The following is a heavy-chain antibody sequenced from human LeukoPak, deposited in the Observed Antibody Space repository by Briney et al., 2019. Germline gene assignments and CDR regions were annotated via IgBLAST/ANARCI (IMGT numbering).Heavy chain of an antibody. D-gene: IGHD3-9*01. CDR1: GFSLSTSGVG. J-gene: IGHJ4*02. Sequence: SGPTLVKPTQTLTLTCTFSGFSLSTSGVGVGWIRQPPGEALEWLALIYWDDDKRYSPSLKSRLTITQDTSKNQVVLTMTNMDPVDTATYYCAHSPILTGYFIGEDYRLLFDYWGQGTLVTVSS. CDR2: IYWDDDK. CDR3: AHSPILTGYFIGEDYRLLFDY. V-gene: IGHV2-5*02.